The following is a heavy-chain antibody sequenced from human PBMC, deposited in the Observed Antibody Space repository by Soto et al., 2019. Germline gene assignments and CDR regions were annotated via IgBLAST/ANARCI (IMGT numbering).Heavy chain of an antibody. CDR2: INHSGST. CDR1: GGSFSGYY. V-gene: IGHV4-34*01. CDR3: AREKFSWPYYYYYMDV. Sequence: QVQLQQWGAGLLKPSETLSLTCAVYGGSFSGYYWSWIRQPPGKGLEWIGEINHSGSTNYNPSLKSRVTLSVDTSKNQFSLKLSSVTAADTAVYYCAREKFSWPYYYYYMDVWGKGTTVTVSS. D-gene: IGHD6-13*01. J-gene: IGHJ6*03.